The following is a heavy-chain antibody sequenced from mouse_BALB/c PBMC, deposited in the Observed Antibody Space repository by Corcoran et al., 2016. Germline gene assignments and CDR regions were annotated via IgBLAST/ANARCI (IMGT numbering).Heavy chain of an antibody. J-gene: IGHJ2*01. Sequence: QIQLVQSGPELKKPGETVKISCKASGYTFTNYGMNWVQQAPGKGLKWMGWINTYTGEPTYADDFKGRFAFSLETSASTAYLQIKNLKNEDTATYFCARGTHYFDYWGQGTTLTVSS. CDR3: ARGTHYFDY. D-gene: IGHD3-3*01. CDR1: GYTFTNYG. V-gene: IGHV9-3-1*01. CDR2: INTYTGEP.